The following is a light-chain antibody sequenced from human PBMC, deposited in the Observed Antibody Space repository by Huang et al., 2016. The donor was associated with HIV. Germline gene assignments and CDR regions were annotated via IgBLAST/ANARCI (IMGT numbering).Light chain of an antibody. J-gene: IGKJ2*01. CDR1: QNINRW. CDR3: QQYNNYSRT. V-gene: IGKV1-5*03. Sequence: DIQMTQFPSSLSASVGDRVTISFRASQNINRWLAWYQQKPGKAPKVLIYKASSLESGVPSRFSGSGSGTEFTLTISSLQPDDSATYYCQQYNNYSRTFGQGTKLEIK. CDR2: KAS.